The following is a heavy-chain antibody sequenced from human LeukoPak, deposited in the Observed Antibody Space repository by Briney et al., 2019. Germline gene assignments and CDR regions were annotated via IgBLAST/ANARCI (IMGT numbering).Heavy chain of an antibody. V-gene: IGHV5-51*01. Sequence: GESLKISCKGSGYSSTTYWIGWVRQMPGKGLEWMGIIYPGDSDTRYSPSFQGRVTISADKSINTAYLQWGSLRASDTAIYYCASRDIRLGDYYYYMDVWGKGTRVIVSS. CDR3: ASRDIRLGDYYYYMDV. D-gene: IGHD3-16*01. CDR1: GYSSTTYW. CDR2: IYPGDSDT. J-gene: IGHJ6*03.